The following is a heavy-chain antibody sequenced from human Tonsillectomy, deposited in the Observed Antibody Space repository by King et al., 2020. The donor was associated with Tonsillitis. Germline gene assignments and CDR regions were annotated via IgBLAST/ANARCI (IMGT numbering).Heavy chain of an antibody. V-gene: IGHV4-59*01. CDR2: ISYSGSS. CDR3: ARDRAGGQYGVDF. Sequence: QLQESGPGLVKPSETMSLTCTVSGGSISNYYWSWIRQPPGKGLEWIGYISYSGSSNYNPSHKSRVTISLDTYKNHYSLDQTSVTAADTAVYFCARDRAGGQYGVDFWGQGTTVTVSS. J-gene: IGHJ6*02. CDR1: GGSISNYY. D-gene: IGHD4-23*01.